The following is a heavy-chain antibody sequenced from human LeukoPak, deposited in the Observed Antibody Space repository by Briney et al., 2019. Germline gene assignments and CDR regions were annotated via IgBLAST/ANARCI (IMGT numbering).Heavy chain of an antibody. CDR3: ARVKHDYGDYFDY. CDR2: INHSGST. CDR1: GGSFSGYY. J-gene: IGHJ4*02. D-gene: IGHD4-17*01. V-gene: IGHV4-34*01. Sequence: SETLSLTCAVYGGSFSGYYWSWIRQPPGKGLEWIGEINHSGSTNYNPSLKSRVTISVDTSKNQFSLKLSSVTAADTAVYYCARVKHDYGDYFDYWGQGTLVTVSS.